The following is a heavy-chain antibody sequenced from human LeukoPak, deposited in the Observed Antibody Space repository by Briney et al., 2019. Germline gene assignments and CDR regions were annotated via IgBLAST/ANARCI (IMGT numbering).Heavy chain of an antibody. D-gene: IGHD3-10*01. CDR1: GGSISSGGYY. J-gene: IGHJ4*02. CDR2: IYYSGST. V-gene: IGHV4-31*03. Sequence: SETLSLTCTVSGGSISSGGYYWSWIRQHPGKGLEWIGYIYYSGSTYYNPSLKSRVTISVDTSKNQFSLKLSSVTAADTAVYYCARRGSGSYSPFDYWGQGTLVTVSS. CDR3: ARRGSGSYSPFDY.